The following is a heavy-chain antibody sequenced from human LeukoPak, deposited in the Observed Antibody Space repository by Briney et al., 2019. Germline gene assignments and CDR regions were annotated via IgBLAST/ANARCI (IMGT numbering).Heavy chain of an antibody. V-gene: IGHV3-11*06. J-gene: IGHJ4*02. CDR1: GFTFSDSY. Sequence: PGGSLRLSCAASGFTFSDSYMTWVRQAPGKGVEWVAYISGSGHDINYSDSVEGRFTISRDNAKNSLDLQMSSLRADDTALYYCARSKIDYWGQGTLVTVSS. D-gene: IGHD4-11*01. CDR2: ISGSGHDI. CDR3: ARSKIDY.